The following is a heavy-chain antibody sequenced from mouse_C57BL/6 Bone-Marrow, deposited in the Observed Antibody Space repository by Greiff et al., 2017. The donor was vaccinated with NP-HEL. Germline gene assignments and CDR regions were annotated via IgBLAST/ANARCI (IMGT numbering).Heavy chain of an antibody. J-gene: IGHJ4*01. CDR3: ARDYYSNYGRLIYYAMDY. CDR1: GYTFTSYW. V-gene: IGHV1-69*01. CDR2: IDPSDSYT. D-gene: IGHD2-5*01. Sequence: QVQLQQPGAELVMPGASVKLSCKASGYTFTSYWMHWVKQRPGQGLEWIGEIDPSDSYTNYNQKFKGKSTLTVDKSSSTAYMQLSSLTSEDSAVYYCARDYYSNYGRLIYYAMDYGGQGTSVTVSS.